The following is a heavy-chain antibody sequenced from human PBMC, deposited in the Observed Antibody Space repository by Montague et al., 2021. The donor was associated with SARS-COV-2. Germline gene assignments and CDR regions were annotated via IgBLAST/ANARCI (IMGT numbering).Heavy chain of an antibody. CDR2: IYCSGST. CDR1: GGSISSYY. Sequence: SETLSLTCTVSGGSISSYYWSWIRQPPGKGLEWIGYIYCSGSTNYNPSLKSRVTISVGTSKNQFSLKLSSVTAADTAVYYCARTYYDILTGYYNRGAFDIWGQGTMVTVSS. CDR3: ARTYYDILTGYYNRGAFDI. J-gene: IGHJ3*02. V-gene: IGHV4-59*08. D-gene: IGHD3-9*01.